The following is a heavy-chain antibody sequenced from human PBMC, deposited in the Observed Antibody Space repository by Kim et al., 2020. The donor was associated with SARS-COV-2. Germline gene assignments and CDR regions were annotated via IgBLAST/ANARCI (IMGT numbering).Heavy chain of an antibody. CDR1: GFTFSSYA. CDR2: TSYDCSSK. J-gene: IGHJ5*02. Sequence: GGSLRLSCAASGFTFSSYAIHWVRQAPGKGLEWVAVTSYDCSSKFNADSVDGRFTISRDNSKNTLYLQMNSLRLEDTAVYYCAKSPSSSSVNNWLDPWGQGTLVTVSS. CDR3: AKSPSSSSVNNWLDP. D-gene: IGHD6-13*01. V-gene: IGHV3-30-3*02.